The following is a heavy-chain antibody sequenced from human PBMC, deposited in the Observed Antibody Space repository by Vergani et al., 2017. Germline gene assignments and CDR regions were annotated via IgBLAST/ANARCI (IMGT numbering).Heavy chain of an antibody. CDR1: GFTFSDYY. J-gene: IGHJ6*02. CDR3: AKDSRIAAAGTSYYYGMDV. CDR2: ISYDGSNK. V-gene: IGHV3-30*18. Sequence: QVQLVESGGGLVKPGGSLRLSCAASGFTFSDYYMSWIRQAPGKGLEWVAVISYDGSNKYYADSVKGRFTISRDNSKNTLYLQMNSLRAEDTAVYYCAKDSRIAAAGTSYYYGMDVWGQGTTVTVSS. D-gene: IGHD6-13*01.